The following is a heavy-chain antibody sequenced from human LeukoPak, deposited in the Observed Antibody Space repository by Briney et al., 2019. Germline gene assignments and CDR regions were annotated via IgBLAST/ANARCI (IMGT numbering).Heavy chain of an antibody. CDR1: GFTFSSYA. D-gene: IGHD6-13*01. Sequence: QPGASLRLSCAASGFTFSSYAMSWVRQAPGKGLEWVSAISGSGGSTYYADSVKGRFTISRDNSKNTLYLQMNSLRAEDTAVYYCAKDWALAPGTPHDYWGQGTLVTVSS. CDR2: ISGSGGST. V-gene: IGHV3-23*01. CDR3: AKDWALAPGTPHDY. J-gene: IGHJ4*02.